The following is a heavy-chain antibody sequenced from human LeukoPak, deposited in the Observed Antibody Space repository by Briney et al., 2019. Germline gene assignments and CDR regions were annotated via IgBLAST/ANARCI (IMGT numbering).Heavy chain of an antibody. V-gene: IGHV4-59*12. Sequence: SETLSLTCTVSGGSISSYYWSWIRQPPGKGLEWIGYIYYSGSTYYNPSLKSRVTISVDTSKNQFSLKLSSVTAADTAVYYCARDSQRGYSYRYYYYGMDVWGQGTTVTVSS. CDR2: IYYSGST. J-gene: IGHJ6*02. D-gene: IGHD5-18*01. CDR3: ARDSQRGYSYRYYYYGMDV. CDR1: GGSISSYY.